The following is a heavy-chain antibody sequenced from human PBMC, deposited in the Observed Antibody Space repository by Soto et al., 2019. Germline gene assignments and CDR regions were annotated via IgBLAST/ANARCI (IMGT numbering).Heavy chain of an antibody. CDR3: ARDIEVMDYYDSSGYYSSYYYYYGMDV. J-gene: IGHJ6*02. Sequence: QVQLVESGGGVVQPGRSLRLSCAASGFTFSSYAMHWVRQATGKGLEWVAVISYDGSNKYYADSVKGRFTIYRDNSKNTLYLQMNSLRAEDTAVYYCARDIEVMDYYDSSGYYSSYYYYYGMDVWGQGTTVTVSS. D-gene: IGHD3-22*01. V-gene: IGHV3-30-3*01. CDR2: ISYDGSNK. CDR1: GFTFSSYA.